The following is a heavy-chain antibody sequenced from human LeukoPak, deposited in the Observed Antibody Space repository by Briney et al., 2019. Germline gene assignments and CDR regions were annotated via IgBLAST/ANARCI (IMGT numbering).Heavy chain of an antibody. J-gene: IGHJ6*03. Sequence: GGSLRLSCAASGFTFSSYAMHWFRQAPGKGLEWVAVISYDGSNKYYADSVKGRFTISRDNSKNTLYLQMNSLRAEDTAVYYCAKNRWSHYYYMDVWGKGTTVTVSS. CDR2: ISYDGSNK. V-gene: IGHV3-30-3*02. CDR1: GFTFSSYA. CDR3: AKNRWSHYYYMDV. D-gene: IGHD3-3*01.